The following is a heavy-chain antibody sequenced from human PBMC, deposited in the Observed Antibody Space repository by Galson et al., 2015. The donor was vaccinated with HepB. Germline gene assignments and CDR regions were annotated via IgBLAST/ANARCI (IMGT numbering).Heavy chain of an antibody. CDR2: ISSSGSTI. CDR3: AREVVVPAASYYYDSSGYGY. V-gene: IGHV3-11*01. D-gene: IGHD3-22*01. J-gene: IGHJ4*02. Sequence: SLRLSCAASGFTFSDYYMSWIRQAPGKGLEWVSYISSSGSTIYYADSVKGRFTISRDNAKNSLYLQMNSLRAEDTAVYYCAREVVVPAASYYYDSSGYGYWGQGTLVTVSS. CDR1: GFTFSDYY.